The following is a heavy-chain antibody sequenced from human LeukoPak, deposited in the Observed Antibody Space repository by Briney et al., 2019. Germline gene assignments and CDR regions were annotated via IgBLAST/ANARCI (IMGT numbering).Heavy chain of an antibody. CDR1: GFTFSNYW. Sequence: AGGSLRLSCADSGFTFSNYWINWVRQAPGKGLEWVANIKEDGSEKIYVDSVKGRFTISRDNSKNSLYLQINNLRAEDTAVYYCTRNRGTDYWGQGTLVTVSS. V-gene: IGHV3-7*01. CDR2: IKEDGSEK. D-gene: IGHD1-1*01. CDR3: TRNRGTDY. J-gene: IGHJ4*02.